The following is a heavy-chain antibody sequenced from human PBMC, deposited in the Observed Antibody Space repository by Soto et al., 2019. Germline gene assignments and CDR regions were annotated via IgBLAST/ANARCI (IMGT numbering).Heavy chain of an antibody. CDR1: GGSISSGGYS. CDR2: IYHSGST. V-gene: IGHV4-30-2*01. CDR3: ARVPLKTGYDSSGYYFDY. J-gene: IGHJ4*02. Sequence: SETLSLTCAVSGGSISSGGYSWSWIRQPPGKGLEWIGYIYHSGSTYHNPSLKSRVTISVDRSKNQFSLKLSSVTAADTAVYYCARVPLKTGYDSSGYYFDYWGQGTLVTVSS. D-gene: IGHD3-22*01.